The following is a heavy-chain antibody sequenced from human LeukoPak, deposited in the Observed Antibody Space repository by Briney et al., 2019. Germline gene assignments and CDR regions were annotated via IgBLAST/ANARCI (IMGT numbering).Heavy chain of an antibody. J-gene: IGHJ4*02. V-gene: IGHV4-4*09. CDR3: ARRIASAGTPIDH. D-gene: IGHD6-13*01. Sequence: SETLSLTCSVSGASISTYYWGWVRQPPGKGLEWIGYIYNSGSTKYNPSLKSRVTISVDKSKNQFSLKMNSVTVTDTAVYYCARRIASAGTPIDHWGQGTLVTVSS. CDR1: GASISTYY. CDR2: IYNSGST.